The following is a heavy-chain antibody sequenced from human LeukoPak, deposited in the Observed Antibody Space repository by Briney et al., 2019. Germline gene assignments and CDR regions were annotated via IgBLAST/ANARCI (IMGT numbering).Heavy chain of an antibody. CDR3: MAVAWL. J-gene: IGHJ4*02. D-gene: IGHD6-19*01. Sequence: SETLSLTCTVSGDSISSSGYYSGWIRQPPGKGLEWIGSLYYSGSTYYNPSLKSRVNISVDTSKNQFSLKLSSVTAADTAVYYCMAVAWLWGQGTLVTVSP. V-gene: IGHV4-39*01. CDR2: LYYSGST. CDR1: GDSISSSGYY.